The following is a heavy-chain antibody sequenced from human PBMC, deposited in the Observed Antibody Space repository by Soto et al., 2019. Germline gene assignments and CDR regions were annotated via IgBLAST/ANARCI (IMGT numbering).Heavy chain of an antibody. CDR3: AKDSVHNLYRTSSLPDCFGP. D-gene: IGHD6-6*01. J-gene: IGHJ5*02. V-gene: IGHV3-23*01. Sequence: VGSLRLSCESSVFIFSSYAITCVRHSPGKWLEWVSTISGTGVNTYYADSVKGRFTVSRDNSKNTVWLQMNSLRAADSSVYYCAKDSVHNLYRTSSLPDCFGPWGQGTLVIVSS. CDR2: ISGTGVNT. CDR1: VFIFSSYA.